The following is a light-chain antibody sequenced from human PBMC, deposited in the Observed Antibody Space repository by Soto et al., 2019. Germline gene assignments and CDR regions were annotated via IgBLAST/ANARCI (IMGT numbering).Light chain of an antibody. Sequence: QYVLPQPPSVSAAPGQKVTISCSGSSSNIGNNYVSWYQQLPGTAPKLLIYDNNKRPSGIPDRFSGSKSGTSATLAITGLQTGDEADYFCGTWDSTLSTYVFGTGTKV. CDR1: SSNIGNNY. J-gene: IGLJ1*01. CDR2: DNN. CDR3: GTWDSTLSTYV. V-gene: IGLV1-51*01.